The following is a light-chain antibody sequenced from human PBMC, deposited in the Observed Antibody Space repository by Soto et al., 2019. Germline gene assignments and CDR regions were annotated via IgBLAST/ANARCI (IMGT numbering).Light chain of an antibody. CDR2: VAS. CDR1: QSVSSN. CDR3: QQYHVLPLT. V-gene: IGKV3-15*01. Sequence: EIVMTQSPATLSVSPGERATLSCRASQSVSSNLAWYQQKPGQTPKLLIYVASTRATGIPARFSGSGSGTAFTLTIIRLHSEDFAVYYRQQYHVLPLTFGGGTKVEFK. J-gene: IGKJ4*01.